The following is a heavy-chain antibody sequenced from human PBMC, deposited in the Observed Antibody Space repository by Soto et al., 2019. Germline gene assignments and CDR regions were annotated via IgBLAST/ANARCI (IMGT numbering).Heavy chain of an antibody. V-gene: IGHV3-48*01. J-gene: IGHJ6*02. CDR1: GFTFSSYS. Sequence: PGGSLRLSCAASGFTFSSYSMNWVRQAPGKGLEWVSYISSSSSTIYYADSVKGRFTISRDNAKNSLYLQMNSLRAEDTAVYYCARGVLDYDFWSGYPPRGYYYYYGMDVWGQGTTVTVSS. CDR3: ARGVLDYDFWSGYPPRGYYYYYGMDV. D-gene: IGHD3-3*01. CDR2: ISSSSSTI.